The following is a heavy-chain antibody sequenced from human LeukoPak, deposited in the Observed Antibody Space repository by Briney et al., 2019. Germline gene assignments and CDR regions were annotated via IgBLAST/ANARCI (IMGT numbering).Heavy chain of an antibody. CDR2: ISSSSSYI. Sequence: GGSLRLSCAASGFTFSSYSMNWVRQAPGKGLEWVSSISSSSSYIYYADSVKGRFTISRDNAKNSLYLQMNSLRAEDTAVYYCARGAAAVRYYFDYWGQGTLVTVFS. J-gene: IGHJ4*02. CDR1: GFTFSSYS. V-gene: IGHV3-21*01. CDR3: ARGAAAVRYYFDY. D-gene: IGHD6-13*01.